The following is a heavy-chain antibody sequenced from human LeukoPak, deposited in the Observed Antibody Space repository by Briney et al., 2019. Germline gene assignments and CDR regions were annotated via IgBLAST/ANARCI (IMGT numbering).Heavy chain of an antibody. D-gene: IGHD3-16*01. J-gene: IGHJ4*02. V-gene: IGHV3-23*01. CDR3: AKVVWGSSSLYYFDY. CDR1: GFTFSSYA. CDR2: ISGSGGST. Sequence: PGGSLTLSCAASGFTFSSYARSWVRQAPGKGLEWVSAISGSGGSTYYADSVKGRFTISRDNSKNTLYLQMNSLRAEDTAVYYCAKVVWGSSSLYYFDYWGQGTLVTVSS.